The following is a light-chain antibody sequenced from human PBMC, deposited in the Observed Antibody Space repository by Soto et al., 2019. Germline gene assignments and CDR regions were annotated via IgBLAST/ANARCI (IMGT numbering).Light chain of an antibody. CDR3: QQYDDWPRT. CDR2: DAS. J-gene: IGKJ1*01. CDR1: PSVSNS. Sequence: SVLTQSPATLSLSPGERATLSCRASPSVSNSLAWYQHKPGQAPRLLIYDASNRATGVPTRFSGSGSGTEFTLTISGLQSEDFAFFYCQQYDDWPRTFGQGTKVDIK. V-gene: IGKV3-11*01.